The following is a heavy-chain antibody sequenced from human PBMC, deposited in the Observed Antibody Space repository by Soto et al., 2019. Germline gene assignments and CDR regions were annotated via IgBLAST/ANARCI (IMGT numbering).Heavy chain of an antibody. CDR3: ARLHGRQLVYAFDI. Sequence: GGSLRLSCAASGFTVSSNYMSWVRQAPGKGLEWVSVIYSGGSTYYADSVKGRFTISRDNSKNTLYLQMNSLRAEDTAVYYCARLHGRQLVYAFDIWGQGTMVTV. J-gene: IGHJ3*02. CDR2: IYSGGST. CDR1: GFTVSSNY. V-gene: IGHV3-53*01. D-gene: IGHD6-13*01.